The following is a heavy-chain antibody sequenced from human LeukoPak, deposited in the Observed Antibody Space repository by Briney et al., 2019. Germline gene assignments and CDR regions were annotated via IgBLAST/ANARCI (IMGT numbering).Heavy chain of an antibody. V-gene: IGHV3-74*01. CDR3: ARDGSHDTASNTFDF. CDR2: INTDGSHT. J-gene: IGHJ3*01. D-gene: IGHD5-18*01. CDR1: GFTFSRSW. Sequence: GGSLRLSCVASGFTFSRSWIHWVRQAPGKGLVWVSRINTDGSHTTYADFVKGRFTTSRDNAKNTLYLQMNSVRAEDTAVYYCARDGSHDTASNTFDFWGQGTMVTVSS.